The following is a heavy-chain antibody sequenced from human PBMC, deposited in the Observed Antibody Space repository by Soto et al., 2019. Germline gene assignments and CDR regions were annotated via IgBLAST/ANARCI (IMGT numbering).Heavy chain of an antibody. J-gene: IGHJ4*02. CDR2: ISGSGGTT. D-gene: IGHD1-26*01. CDR1: GFTFTSYA. V-gene: IGHV3-23*01. CDR3: AKDQYSGSPGKPDY. Sequence: GGSLRLSCAASGFTFTSYAMSWVRQAPGKGLEWVSAISGSGGTTYYADSVKGRFTISRDNSKNTLYLQMNSLRAEDTAVYYCAKDQYSGSPGKPDYWGQGTLVTVSS.